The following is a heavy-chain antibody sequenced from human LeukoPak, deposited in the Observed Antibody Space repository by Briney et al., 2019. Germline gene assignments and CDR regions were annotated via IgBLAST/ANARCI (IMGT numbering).Heavy chain of an antibody. CDR2: IYTSGST. CDR3: ARVRPFSSSWGQLHYYYYYYMDV. D-gene: IGHD6-13*01. CDR1: GGSISSGSYY. J-gene: IGHJ6*03. Sequence: PSQTLSLTCTVSGGSISSGSYYWSWIRQPAGKGLEWIGRIYTSGSTNYNPSLKSRVTISVDTSKNQFSLKLSSVTAADTAVYYCARVRPFSSSWGQLHYYYYYYMDVWGKGTTVTVSS. V-gene: IGHV4-61*02.